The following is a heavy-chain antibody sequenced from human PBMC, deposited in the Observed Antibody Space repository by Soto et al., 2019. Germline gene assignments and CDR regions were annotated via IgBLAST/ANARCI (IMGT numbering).Heavy chain of an antibody. CDR3: ATYQLPRSWRPAGISHDY. CDR1: GFTFSSYW. V-gene: IGHV3-74*01. J-gene: IGHJ4*02. Sequence: GGSLRLSCAASGFTFSSYWMHWVRQAPGKGLVWVSRINSDGSSTSYADSVKGRFTISRDNAKNTLYLQMNSLRAEDTAVYYCATYQLPRSWRPAGISHDYWGQGTLVTVSS. CDR2: INSDGSST. D-gene: IGHD2-2*01.